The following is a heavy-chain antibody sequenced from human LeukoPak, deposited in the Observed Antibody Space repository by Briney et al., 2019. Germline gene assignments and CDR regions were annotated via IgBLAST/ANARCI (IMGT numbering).Heavy chain of an antibody. CDR2: IYYSGST. D-gene: IGHD6-19*01. J-gene: IGHJ4*02. V-gene: IGHV4-30-4*01. CDR3: ARGSIAVAGGGY. Sequence: SETLSLTCSVSGDSISSDSYYWGWIRQPPGKGLEWFGYIYYSGSTYYNPSLKSRVTISVDTSKNQFSLELSSVTAADTAVYYCARGSIAVAGGGYWGQGTLVTVS. CDR1: GDSISSDSYY.